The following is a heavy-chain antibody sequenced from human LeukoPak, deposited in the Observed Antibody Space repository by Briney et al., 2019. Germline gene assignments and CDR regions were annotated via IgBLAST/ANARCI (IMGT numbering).Heavy chain of an antibody. CDR2: VDPEDGET. CDR3: ATGVAYFAVDV. J-gene: IGHJ6*04. Sequence: GASVKVSCKASGYTFTDYYMHWVQQAPGKGLEWMGRVDPEDGETIYAEKFQGRVTITADTSTDTAYMELSSLRSEDTAVYYCATGVAYFAVDVWGKGTTVTVSS. V-gene: IGHV1-69-2*01. CDR1: GYTFTDYY. D-gene: IGHD2-15*01.